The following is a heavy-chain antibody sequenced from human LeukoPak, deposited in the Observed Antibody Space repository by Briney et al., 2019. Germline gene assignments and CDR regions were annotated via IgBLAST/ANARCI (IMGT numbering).Heavy chain of an antibody. V-gene: IGHV3-74*01. CDR1: GFTFSSYW. Sequence: GGSLRLSCAASGFTFSSYWMYWVRQAPGKGLVWVSRINSDGSSTSYADSVKGRFTISRDNAKNTVYLQMNSLRAEDTAVYYCARSLGSSGYQDYWGQGTLVTVSS. CDR2: INSDGSST. CDR3: ARSLGSSGYQDY. J-gene: IGHJ4*02. D-gene: IGHD3-22*01.